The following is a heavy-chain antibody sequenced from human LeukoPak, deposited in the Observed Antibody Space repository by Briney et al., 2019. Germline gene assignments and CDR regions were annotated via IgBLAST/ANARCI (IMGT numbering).Heavy chain of an antibody. CDR3: SRTSIVGPTEIDF. D-gene: IGHD1-26*01. J-gene: IGHJ4*02. V-gene: IGHV3-23*01. Sequence: GGSLRLSCAASGFIFSSYAVSWVRQAPGKGLEWVSSISISGGTTDYAGSAKGRFTISRDNSKNTLYLQMNSLRAEDTAVYFCSRTSIVGPTEIDFWGQGTLVTVSS. CDR2: ISISGGTT. CDR1: GFIFSSYA.